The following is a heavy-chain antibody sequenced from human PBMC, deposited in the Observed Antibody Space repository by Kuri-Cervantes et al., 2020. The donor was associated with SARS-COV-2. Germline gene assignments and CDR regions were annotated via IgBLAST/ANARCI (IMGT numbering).Heavy chain of an antibody. CDR3: ASGYDGANDY. V-gene: IGHV1-18*04. Sequence: ASVKVSCKASGYTFTTYGITWVRQAPGQGLEWMGWINAHNSNTNRAQKFQGRVTMTTDTSTSTAYMELRSLRYDDTAVYYCASGYDGANDYWGQGTLVTVSS. CDR1: GYTFTTYG. J-gene: IGHJ4*02. D-gene: IGHD5-12*01. CDR2: INAHNSNT.